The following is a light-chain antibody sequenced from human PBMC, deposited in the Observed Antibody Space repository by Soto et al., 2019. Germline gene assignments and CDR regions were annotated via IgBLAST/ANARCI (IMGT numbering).Light chain of an antibody. CDR3: QEYGSSPDT. CDR1: QSGSSSY. V-gene: IGKV3-20*01. J-gene: IGKJ2*01. Sequence: EIVLTQSPGTLSLSPGERATLSCRASQSGSSSYLAWYQQKPGQAPRLLSSGASIRATGIPDRFSGRRSGTAFAITISRLAAEDLAVYYCQEYGSSPDTFGQGTKPEI. CDR2: GAS.